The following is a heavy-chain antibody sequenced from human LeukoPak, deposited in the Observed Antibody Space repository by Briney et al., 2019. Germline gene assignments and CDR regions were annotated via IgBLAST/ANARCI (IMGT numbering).Heavy chain of an antibody. CDR3: ARGMTTVTPAFDY. J-gene: IGHJ4*02. Sequence: PSQTLSLTCTVSGGSISSGSYYWSWIRQPAGKGLEWIGRIYTSGSTNYNPSLKSRVTMSVDTSKNQFSLKLSSVTAADTAVYYCARGMTTVTPAFDYWGQGTLVTVSS. CDR2: IYTSGST. V-gene: IGHV4-61*02. CDR1: GGSISSGSYY. D-gene: IGHD4-11*01.